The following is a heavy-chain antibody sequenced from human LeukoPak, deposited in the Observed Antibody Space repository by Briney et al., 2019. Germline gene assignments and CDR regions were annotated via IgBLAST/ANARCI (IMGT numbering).Heavy chain of an antibody. J-gene: IGHJ4*02. D-gene: IGHD3-10*01. V-gene: IGHV3-66*01. CDR1: GFTFSSYG. CDR2: IYSGGST. CDR3: ASITMVRGVPPH. Sequence: GGSLRLSCAASGFTFSSYGMHWVRQAPGKGLEWVSVIYSGGSTYYADSVKGRFTISRDNSKNTLYLQMNSLRAEDTAVYYCASITMVRGVPPHWGQGTLVTVSS.